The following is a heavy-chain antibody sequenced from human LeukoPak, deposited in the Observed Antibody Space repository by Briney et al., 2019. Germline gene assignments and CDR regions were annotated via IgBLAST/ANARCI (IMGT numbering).Heavy chain of an antibody. J-gene: IGHJ4*02. D-gene: IGHD2-21*02. CDR2: ISYDGTNE. CDR3: AKSRWGGDCCVDY. Sequence: PGGSLRLSCAASGFTFSSYAMHWVRQAPDKGLEWVALISYDGTNEYYADSVKGRFTISRDNSKNTLYLQMNSLRAEDTAVYYCAKSRWGGDCCVDYWGQGTLVTVSS. CDR1: GFTFSSYA. V-gene: IGHV3-30*04.